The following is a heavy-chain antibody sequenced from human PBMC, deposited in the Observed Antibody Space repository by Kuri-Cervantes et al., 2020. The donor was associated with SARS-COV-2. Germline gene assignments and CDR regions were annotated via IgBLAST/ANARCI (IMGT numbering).Heavy chain of an antibody. CDR2: IISIFGTA. CDR3: ASVSIAAAGTLPSFDY. Sequence: SVKVSCKASGGTFSSYAISWVRQAPGQGLEWMGGIISIFGTANYAQKFQGRVTITTDESTSTAYMELSSLRSEDTAVYYCASVSIAAAGTLPSFDYWGQGTLVTVSS. CDR1: GGTFSSYA. V-gene: IGHV1-69*05. D-gene: IGHD6-13*01. J-gene: IGHJ4*02.